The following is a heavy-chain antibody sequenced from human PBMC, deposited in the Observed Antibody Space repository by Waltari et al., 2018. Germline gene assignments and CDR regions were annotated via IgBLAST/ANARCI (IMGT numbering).Heavy chain of an antibody. Sequence: QVQLQESGPGLVEPSETLSLTCDVSGSSLDRGYFWGWVRQPPGKGLEWIGTIFHAGFTYYTPSLKGRVSMSVDTSKNQFSLNLSSVTAADTAVYYCARAPGVAAAAYFDYWGQGILVTVSS. J-gene: IGHJ4*02. CDR1: GSSLDRGYF. V-gene: IGHV4-38-2*01. D-gene: IGHD6-13*01. CDR3: ARAPGVAAAAYFDY. CDR2: IFHAGFT.